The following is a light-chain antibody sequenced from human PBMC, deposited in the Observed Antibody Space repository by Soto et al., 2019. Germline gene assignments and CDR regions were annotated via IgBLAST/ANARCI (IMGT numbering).Light chain of an antibody. CDR1: QSVSNNY. CDR2: DAS. CDR3: QQREDWPRD. Sequence: EIVLTQSPVTLSLSPGDRANLSCRASQSVSNNYLAWYQQKPGQAPRLLIYDASQRATGVPARFSASGSGTDFTLTISSLEPEDFAIYYCQQREDWPRDFGGGTKVDIK. J-gene: IGKJ4*01. V-gene: IGKV3-11*01.